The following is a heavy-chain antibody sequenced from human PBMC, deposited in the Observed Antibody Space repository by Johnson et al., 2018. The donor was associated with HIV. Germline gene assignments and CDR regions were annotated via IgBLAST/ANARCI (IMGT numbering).Heavy chain of an antibody. CDR1: GFTFSSYW. J-gene: IGHJ3*02. CDR2: IKQDGSEK. V-gene: IGHV3-7*01. CDR3: AREGTYEPLHRIFDYGDYPAFDI. Sequence: VQLVESGGGLVQPGGSLRLSCAASGFTFSSYWMSWVRQAPGKGLEWVANIKQDGSEKYYVDFLKGRFTISRDNANNSLYLQMNSLRAEDTAVYYCAREGTYEPLHRIFDYGDYPAFDIWGQGTMITVSS. D-gene: IGHD4-17*01.